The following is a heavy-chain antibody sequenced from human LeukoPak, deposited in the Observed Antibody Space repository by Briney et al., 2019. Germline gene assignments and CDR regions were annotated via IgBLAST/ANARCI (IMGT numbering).Heavy chain of an antibody. CDR3: ARGIVVVPAAIYYYYMDV. CDR2: IIPIFGTA. CDR1: GGTFSSYA. J-gene: IGHJ6*03. V-gene: IGHV1-69*05. Sequence: SVKVSCKASGGTFSSYAISWVRQAPGQGLEWMGGIIPIFGTANYAQKFQGRVTITTDESTSTAYMELSSLRSENTAVYYCARGIVVVPAAIYYYYMDVWGKGTTVTVSS. D-gene: IGHD2-2*02.